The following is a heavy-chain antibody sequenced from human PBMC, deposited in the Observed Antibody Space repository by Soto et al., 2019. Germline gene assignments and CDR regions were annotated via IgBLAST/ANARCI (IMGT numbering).Heavy chain of an antibody. CDR2: IYYSGST. CDR1: GGSVSSGSYY. J-gene: IGHJ6*02. V-gene: IGHV4-61*01. D-gene: IGHD3-3*01. CDR3: ARDRREGYDFWSGLHYYYGMDV. Sequence: QVQLQESGPGLVKPSETLSLTCTVSGGSVSSGSYYWSWIRQPPGKGLEWIGYIYYSGSTNYNPSLKSRVTIPVDTSKNQFSLKLSSVTAADTAVYYCARDRREGYDFWSGLHYYYGMDVWGQGTTVTVSS.